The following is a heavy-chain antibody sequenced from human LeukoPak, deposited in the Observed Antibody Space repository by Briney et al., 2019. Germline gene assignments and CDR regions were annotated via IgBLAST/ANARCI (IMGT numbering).Heavy chain of an antibody. Sequence: GASVKVSCKVSGYTLTELSMHWVRQAPGKGLEWMGRFDPEDGETIYAQKFLGRVTMTADTSTDTAYMELSSLRSQDTAVYYCARPIVVVPADNWFDPWGQGTLVTVSS. V-gene: IGHV1-24*01. CDR3: ARPIVVVPADNWFDP. CDR1: GYTLTELS. J-gene: IGHJ5*02. CDR2: FDPEDGET. D-gene: IGHD2-2*01.